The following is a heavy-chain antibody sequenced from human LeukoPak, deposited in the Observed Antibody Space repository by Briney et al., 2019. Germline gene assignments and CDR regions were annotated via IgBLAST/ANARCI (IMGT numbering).Heavy chain of an antibody. CDR2: ISYDGSNK. D-gene: IGHD1-26*01. CDR3: AKDHSGSYLYYYYYYGMDV. CDR1: GFTFSSYG. J-gene: IGHJ6*02. V-gene: IGHV3-30*18. Sequence: QSGGSLRLSCAGSGFTFSSYGMHWVRQAPGKGLEWVAVISYDGSNKYYADSVKGRFTISRDSSKNTLYLQMNSLRAEDTAVYYCAKDHSGSYLYYYYYYGMDVWGQGTTVTVSS.